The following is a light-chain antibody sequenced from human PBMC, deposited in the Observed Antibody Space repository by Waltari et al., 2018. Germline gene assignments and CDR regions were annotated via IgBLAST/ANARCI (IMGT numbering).Light chain of an antibody. J-gene: IGLJ3*02. V-gene: IGLV1-40*01. CDR2: AFS. CDR3: QSYDSSLSAV. CDR1: RSNIGAGYD. Sequence: QSVLTQPPSVSGAPGHSVTISCTGSRSNIGAGYDVHWYQQLPGAAPKLLIYAFSNRPSGVPDRFYGPKSGTSASLAINGLQAEDEAVYYCQSYDSSLSAVFGGGTKVTVL.